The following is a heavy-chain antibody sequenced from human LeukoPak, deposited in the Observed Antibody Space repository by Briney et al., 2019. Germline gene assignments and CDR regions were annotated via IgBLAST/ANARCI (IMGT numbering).Heavy chain of an antibody. CDR3: ARGKNWNHFDY. V-gene: IGHV4-34*01. CDR2: INHSGST. D-gene: IGHD1-1*01. J-gene: IGHJ4*02. Sequence: SETLSLTCTVSAGSISSYYWSWLRQPPGKGLEWIGEINHSGSTNYNPSLKSRVTISVDTSKNQFSLKLSSVTAADTAVYYCARGKNWNHFDYWGQGTLVTVSS. CDR1: AGSISSYY.